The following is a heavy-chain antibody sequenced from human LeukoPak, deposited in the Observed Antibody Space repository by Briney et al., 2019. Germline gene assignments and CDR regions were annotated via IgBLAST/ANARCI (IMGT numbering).Heavy chain of an antibody. J-gene: IGHJ5*02. D-gene: IGHD3-10*02. V-gene: IGHV1-69-2*01. CDR1: GYTFTDHY. CDR2: VDPEEGEA. CDR3: ATEVNVAYYSVPGNDYRGIDP. Sequence: HGASVKVSCKASGYTFTDHYIHWLLQAPGKGLEWVGRVDPEEGEAISAQKFQGRVTISADTSTDTAYLELTSLRSDDTAVYYCATEVNVAYYSVPGNDYRGIDPWGPGTLVTVSS.